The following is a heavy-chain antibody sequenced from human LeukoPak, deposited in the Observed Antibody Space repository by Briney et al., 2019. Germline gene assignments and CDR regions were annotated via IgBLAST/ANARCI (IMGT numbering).Heavy chain of an antibody. V-gene: IGHV1-69-2*01. CDR2: VDPEDGET. D-gene: IGHD3-10*01. CDR3: ATVPPYYYGSGSYHWFDP. CDR1: GYAFTDYY. Sequence: ATVKISCKVSGYAFTDYYMHWVLQAPGKGLEWMGLVDPEDGETIYAEKFQGRVTITADTSTDTAYMELSSLRSEDTAVYYCATVPPYYYGSGSYHWFDPWGQGTLVTVSS. J-gene: IGHJ5*02.